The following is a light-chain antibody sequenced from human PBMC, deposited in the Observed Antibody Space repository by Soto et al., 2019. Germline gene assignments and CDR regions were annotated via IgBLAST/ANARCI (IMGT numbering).Light chain of an antibody. CDR3: SSYTTSSTYV. V-gene: IGLV2-14*01. Sequence: QSALTQPASVSGSPGQSITISCTGTSSDVGAYNYVSWYQQHPGKAPKLMFYEVNNWPSGVSNRFSGSKSGNTASLTISGLQAEDEADYYCSSYTTSSTYVFGTGTKVTVL. CDR1: SSDVGAYNY. J-gene: IGLJ1*01. CDR2: EVN.